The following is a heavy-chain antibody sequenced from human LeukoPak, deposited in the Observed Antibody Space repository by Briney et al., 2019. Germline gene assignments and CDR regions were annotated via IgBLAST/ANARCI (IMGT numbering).Heavy chain of an antibody. Sequence: PGGSLRLSCAASGFTVSSNYISSVRQAPGKGLEWVSVIYSGGSTYYADPVKGRFTISRDNSKNTLYLQMNSVRAEDTAVYYCARELTFGVPLGYWGQGTLVTVSS. CDR1: GFTVSSNY. CDR3: ARELTFGVPLGY. J-gene: IGHJ4*02. D-gene: IGHD3-3*01. V-gene: IGHV3-66*02. CDR2: IYSGGST.